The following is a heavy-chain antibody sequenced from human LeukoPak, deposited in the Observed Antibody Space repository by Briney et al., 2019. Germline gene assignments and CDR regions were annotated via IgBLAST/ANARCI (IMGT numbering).Heavy chain of an antibody. CDR2: IIPIFGTA. V-gene: IGHV1-69*06. CDR1: GGTFSSYA. CDR3: AIVAMVRGVLKGPVSWFEP. J-gene: IGHJ5*02. D-gene: IGHD3-10*01. Sequence: SVKVSCKASGGTFSSYAISWVRQAPGQGLEWMGGIIPIFGTANYAQKFQGRVTITADKSTSTAYMELSSLRSEDTAVYYCAIVAMVRGVLKGPVSWFEPWGEGTLVTVSS.